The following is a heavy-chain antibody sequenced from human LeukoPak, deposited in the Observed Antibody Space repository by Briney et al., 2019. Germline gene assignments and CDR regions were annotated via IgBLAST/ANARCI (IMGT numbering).Heavy chain of an antibody. J-gene: IGHJ6*02. CDR3: AKDRRRKDFWSGYFIGGMDV. CDR1: GFTFSSYG. Sequence: GGSLRLSCAASGFTFSSYGMHWVRQAPGKGLEWVAVISYDGSNKYYADSVKGRFTISRDNSKNTLYLQMNSLRAEDTAVYYCAKDRRRKDFWSGYFIGGMDVWGQGTTVTVSS. D-gene: IGHD3-3*01. CDR2: ISYDGSNK. V-gene: IGHV3-30*18.